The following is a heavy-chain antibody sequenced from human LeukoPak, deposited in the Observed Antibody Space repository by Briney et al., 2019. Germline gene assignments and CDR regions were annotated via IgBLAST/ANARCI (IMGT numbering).Heavy chain of an antibody. Sequence: GGSLRLSCAASGFTFSSDEMNWVRQAPGKGLEWVSYISSSGSTIYYADSVKGRFTISRDNAKNSLYLQMNSLRAEDTAVYYCARGGGSWYGIDYWGQGTLVTVSS. CDR2: ISSSGSTI. CDR3: ARGGGSWYGIDY. CDR1: GFTFSSDE. D-gene: IGHD6-13*01. V-gene: IGHV3-48*03. J-gene: IGHJ4*02.